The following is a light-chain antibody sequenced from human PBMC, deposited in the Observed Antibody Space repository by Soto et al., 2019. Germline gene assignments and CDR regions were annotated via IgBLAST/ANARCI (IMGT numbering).Light chain of an antibody. V-gene: IGLV2-23*02. CDR1: SSDIGTYKL. CDR3: CSYASSDTWV. J-gene: IGLJ3*02. Sequence: QSALTQPASVSGSPGQAITISCSGSSSDIGTYKLVSWYQQHPGKAPKVMIYEVTKRPSGVSNRFSGSKSGNTASLTISGLQAEDEAHYYCCSYASSDTWVFGGGTKLTVL. CDR2: EVT.